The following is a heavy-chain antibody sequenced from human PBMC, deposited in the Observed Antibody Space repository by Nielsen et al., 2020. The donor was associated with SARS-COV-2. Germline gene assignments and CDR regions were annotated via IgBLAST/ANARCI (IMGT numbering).Heavy chain of an antibody. V-gene: IGHV3-66*01. J-gene: IGHJ6*02. CDR2: IYSGGTT. Sequence: GESLKISCAASGFSVTNSYMTWVRQAPGKGLEWVSVIYSGGTTYYADSVRGRFTISRDNARSALYLQMNSLRGEDSAIYYCARDYGDFRDYYYGMDVWGQGTTVTVSS. CDR1: GFSVTNSY. D-gene: IGHD4-17*01. CDR3: ARDYGDFRDYYYGMDV.